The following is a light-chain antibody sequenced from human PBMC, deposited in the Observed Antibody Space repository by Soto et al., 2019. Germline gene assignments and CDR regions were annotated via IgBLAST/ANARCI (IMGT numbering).Light chain of an antibody. CDR1: QDIGTW. CDR3: QQYHIYSWT. V-gene: IGKV1-5*03. Sequence: DIQMTQSPSTLSASVGDRVTITCRASQDIGTWLAWYQQKPEKAPKVLIYGASNLESGVPSRFSGSGSGTEFSLTINCLQADDFATYYCQQYHIYSWTFGQGTKVDIK. J-gene: IGKJ1*01. CDR2: GAS.